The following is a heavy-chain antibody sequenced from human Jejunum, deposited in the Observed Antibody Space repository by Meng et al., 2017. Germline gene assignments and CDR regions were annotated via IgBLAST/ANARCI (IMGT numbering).Heavy chain of an antibody. J-gene: IGHJ4*01. CDR1: GGSTSSSGYY. CDR2: IHYSGIT. CDR3: STDAPNSSGYYGYFDY. D-gene: IGHD3-22*01. V-gene: IGHV4-39*07. Sequence: SEILSLTCTVPGGSTSSSGYYRCWLRQPPGKGLEWIGSIHYSGITYQNPSLKSRVTVSLDTSKNKFSLKLTSVTSADTAVYYCSTDAPNSSGYYGYFDYWGQGTMVTVSS.